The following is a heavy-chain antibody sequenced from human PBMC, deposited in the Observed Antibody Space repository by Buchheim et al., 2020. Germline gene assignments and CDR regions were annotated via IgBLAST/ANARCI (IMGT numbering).Heavy chain of an antibody. CDR1: GFTFSGSA. J-gene: IGHJ6*02. CDR3: TRHKDDYDFWSGYYSSGHYYYYGMDV. Sequence: EVQLVESGGGLVQPGGSLKLSCAASGFTFSGSAMHWVRQASGKGLEWVGRIRSKANSYATAYAASVKGRFTISRDDSKNTAYLQMNSLKTEDTAVYYCTRHKDDYDFWSGYYSSGHYYYYGMDVWGQGTT. D-gene: IGHD3-3*01. V-gene: IGHV3-73*02. CDR2: IRSKANSYAT.